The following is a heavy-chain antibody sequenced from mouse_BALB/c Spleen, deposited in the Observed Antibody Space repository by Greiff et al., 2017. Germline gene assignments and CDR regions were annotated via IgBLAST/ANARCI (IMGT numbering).Heavy chain of an antibody. CDR1: GFTFSSFG. J-gene: IGHJ4*01. D-gene: IGHD2-12*01. V-gene: IGHV5-17*02. CDR2: ISSGSSTI. Sequence: EVQLVESGGGLVQPGGSRKLSCAASGFTFSSFGMHWVRQAPEKGLEWVAYISSGSSTIYYADTVKGRFTISRDNPKNTLFLQMTSLRSEDTAMYYCARYDDAYAMDYWGQGTSVTVSS. CDR3: ARYDDAYAMDY.